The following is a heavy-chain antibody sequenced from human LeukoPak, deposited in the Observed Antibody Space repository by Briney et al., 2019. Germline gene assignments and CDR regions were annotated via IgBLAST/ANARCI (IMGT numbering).Heavy chain of an antibody. CDR3: VRSGGEDYCSDV. J-gene: IGHJ6*04. CDR1: GGTFSSYA. V-gene: IGHV1-69*01. Sequence: ASVKVSCKASGGTFSSYAISWVRQAPGQGLEWMGGIIPIFGTANYAQKFQGRVTITADESTSTAYMELSSLRSEDTAVYYCVRSGGEDYCSDVRGKGTTVTVSS. CDR2: IIPIFGTA. D-gene: IGHD3-10*01.